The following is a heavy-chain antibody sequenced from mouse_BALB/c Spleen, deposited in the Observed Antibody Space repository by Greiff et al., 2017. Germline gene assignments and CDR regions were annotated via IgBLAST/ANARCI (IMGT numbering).Heavy chain of an antibody. V-gene: IGHV8-12*01. D-gene: IGHD1-1*01. CDR2: IYWDDDK. J-gene: IGHJ1*01. CDR1: GFSLSTSGMG. Sequence: QVQLKESGPGILQPSQTLSLTCSFSGFSLSTSGMGVSWIRQPSGKGLEWLAHIYWDDDKRYNPSLKSRLTISKDTSRNQVFLKYTSVDTADTATYYCARSDPYYGSSYWYFDVWGAGTTVTVSS. CDR3: ARSDPYYGSSYWYFDV.